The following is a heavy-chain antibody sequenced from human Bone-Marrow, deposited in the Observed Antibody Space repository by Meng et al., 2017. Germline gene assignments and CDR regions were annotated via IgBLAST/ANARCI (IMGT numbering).Heavy chain of an antibody. CDR2: IYYSGTT. Sequence: QVQLQESGPGLVQTAQTLSLTCTVSNDSIRSGDYYWSWSRQPPGKGLEWIGFIYYSGTTYYNPSLKSRVTISVDTSKNQFSLNLSSVTAADTAVYYCARDRGGYGDISYWGQGTLVTVSS. CDR1: NDSIRSGDYY. V-gene: IGHV4-30-4*01. J-gene: IGHJ4*02. D-gene: IGHD4-17*01. CDR3: ARDRGGYGDISY.